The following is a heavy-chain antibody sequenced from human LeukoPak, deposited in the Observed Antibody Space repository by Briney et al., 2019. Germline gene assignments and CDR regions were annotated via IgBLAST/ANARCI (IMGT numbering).Heavy chain of an antibody. D-gene: IGHD6-13*01. CDR1: GGSVSGHY. V-gene: IGHV4-59*02. Sequence: SETLSLTCTVSGGSVSGHYWAWIRQPPGKALEWIGYIYYSGRTNYNPSLQSRITISVDTSRDQFSLKLSSVTAADTAVYYCASLSSSPPYSFYYYIDVWGKGTTVTVSS. CDR2: IYYSGRT. J-gene: IGHJ6*03. CDR3: ASLSSSPPYSFYYYIDV.